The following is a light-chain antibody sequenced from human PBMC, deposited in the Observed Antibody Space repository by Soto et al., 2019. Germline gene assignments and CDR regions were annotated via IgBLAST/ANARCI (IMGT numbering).Light chain of an antibody. J-gene: IGKJ1*01. V-gene: IGKV1-39*01. Sequence: IQLPPSPSSLSASVGDRVTITCRASQSISSFLNWYQQKPGKAPKVLIYAASRLESGVPSRFSGSGSGTDFTLTISRLEPEDFAVYYCQQYGSSPTWTFGQGTKVDIK. CDR1: QSISSF. CDR3: QQYGSSPTWT. CDR2: AAS.